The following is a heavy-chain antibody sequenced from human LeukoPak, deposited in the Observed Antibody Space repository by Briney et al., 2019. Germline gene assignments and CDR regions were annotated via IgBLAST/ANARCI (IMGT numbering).Heavy chain of an antibody. V-gene: IGHV4-4*07. CDR1: GGSINSYY. J-gene: IGHJ4*02. CDR3: ATDYGDSGTSFDY. D-gene: IGHD4-17*01. Sequence: SETLSLTCTVSGGSINSYYWSWIRQPAGKGQEWIGRIYTSGSTNYNPSLKSRVTMSVDTSKNQFSLKLSSVTAADTAVYYCATDYGDSGTSFDYWGQGTLVTVSS. CDR2: IYTSGST.